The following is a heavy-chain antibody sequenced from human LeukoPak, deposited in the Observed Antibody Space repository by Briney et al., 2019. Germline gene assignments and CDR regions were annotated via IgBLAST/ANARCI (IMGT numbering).Heavy chain of an antibody. J-gene: IGHJ5*02. CDR3: ARVQAEYSSSWDNWFDP. CDR2: IYPGDSDT. V-gene: IGHV5-51*01. Sequence: GESLKISCKGSGYIFTSYWIGWVRQMPGKGLEWMGIIYPGDSDTRYSPSFQGQVTISADKSISTAYLQWSSLKASDTAMYYCARVQAEYSSSWDNWFDPWGQGTLVTASS. D-gene: IGHD6-13*01. CDR1: GYIFTSYW.